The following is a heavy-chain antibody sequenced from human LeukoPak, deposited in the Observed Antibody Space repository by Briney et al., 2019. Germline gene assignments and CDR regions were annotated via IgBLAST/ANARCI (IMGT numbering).Heavy chain of an antibody. CDR3: AKDVLLWFGERGFDY. CDR2: ISGSGGST. J-gene: IGHJ4*02. V-gene: IGHV3-23*01. Sequence: GGSLRLSCAASGFTFSSYAMNWVRQAPGKGLEWVSSISGSGGSTYYADSVKGRFTISRDNSKNTLYLQMNSLRAEDTAVYYCAKDVLLWFGERGFDYWGQGTLVTVSS. CDR1: GFTFSSYA. D-gene: IGHD3-10*01.